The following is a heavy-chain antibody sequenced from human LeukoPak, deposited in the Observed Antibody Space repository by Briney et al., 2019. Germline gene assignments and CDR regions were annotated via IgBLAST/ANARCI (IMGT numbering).Heavy chain of an antibody. CDR3: ARRGIAAAGTYYYYGMDV. J-gene: IGHJ6*02. Sequence: SETLSLTCTVSGGSISSYYGSWIRQPPGKGLEWIGYIYYSGSTNYNPSLKSRVTISVDTSKNQFSLKLSSVTAADTAVYYCARRGIAAAGTYYYYGMDVWGQGTTVTVSS. CDR2: IYYSGST. CDR1: GGSISSYY. D-gene: IGHD6-13*01. V-gene: IGHV4-59*01.